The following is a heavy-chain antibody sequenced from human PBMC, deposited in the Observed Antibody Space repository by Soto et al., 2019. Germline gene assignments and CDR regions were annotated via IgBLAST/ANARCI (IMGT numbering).Heavy chain of an antibody. CDR3: AKEGDYNWNDPFAY. D-gene: IGHD1-1*01. Sequence: EVQLLESGGGLVQPGGSLRLCCAASGFTFSTYAMSWVRQAPGRGLEWVSTISGSGGSTYYADSVRGRFTISRDNSKNTLYLQVNSLRGEDTAVYYCAKEGDYNWNDPFAYWGQGTLVTVSS. CDR1: GFTFSTYA. J-gene: IGHJ4*02. V-gene: IGHV3-23*01. CDR2: ISGSGGST.